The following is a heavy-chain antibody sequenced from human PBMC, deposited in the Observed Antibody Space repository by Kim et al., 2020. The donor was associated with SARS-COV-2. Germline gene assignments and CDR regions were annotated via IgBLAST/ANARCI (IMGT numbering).Heavy chain of an antibody. Sequence: GESLKISCKTSGYSFTDYWIIWVRQKPGKGLECMGVIYPGDSDTRYSPSFQGLVTISADKSTNTGYLQWSSLNASDTALYYCGRHVNPGQPIDYWGQGTLVTVSS. D-gene: IGHD2-8*02. V-gene: IGHV5-51*01. J-gene: IGHJ4*02. CDR3: GRHVNPGQPIDY. CDR2: IYPGDSDT. CDR1: GYSFTDYW.